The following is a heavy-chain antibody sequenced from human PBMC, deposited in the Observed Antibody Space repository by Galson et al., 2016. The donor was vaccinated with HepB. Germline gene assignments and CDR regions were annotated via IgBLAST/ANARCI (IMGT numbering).Heavy chain of an antibody. J-gene: IGHJ4*02. CDR3: ARTVSIAAAGGADY. CDR1: GYTFTSSW. V-gene: IGHV5-51*01. Sequence: QSGAEVTRPGESLTISCKGSGYTFTSSWIGWVRQMPGKGLEWVGVIFPRDSDTRYSPSFQGQVTLSADQPINTAYLQWSSLKASDTAMYYCARTVSIAAAGGADYWGQGTLVTVSS. CDR2: IFPRDSDT. D-gene: IGHD6-13*01.